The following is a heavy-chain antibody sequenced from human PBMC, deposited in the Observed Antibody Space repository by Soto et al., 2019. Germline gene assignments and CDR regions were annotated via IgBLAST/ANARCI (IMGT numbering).Heavy chain of an antibody. CDR2: IKSKTDGGTT. J-gene: IGHJ6*02. CDR3: SALGV. D-gene: IGHD1-26*01. Sequence: EVQLVESGGGLVEPGGSLRLSCAASGFNFINAWMHWVRQAPGKGLEWVGRIKSKTDGGTTDYAAPVKGRFIISRDDSKNTLYLQINSLKMEDTAAYYCSALGVWGQGTTVTVSS. V-gene: IGHV3-15*07. CDR1: GFNFINAW.